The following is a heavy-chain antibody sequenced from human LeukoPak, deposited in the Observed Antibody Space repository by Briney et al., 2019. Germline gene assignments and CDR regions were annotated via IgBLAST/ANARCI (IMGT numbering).Heavy chain of an antibody. Sequence: GGSLRLSCTASGFPFIEYSMNWVRQAPVKGLEWISYIGIDSGNTKYADSVRGRFTISADKAKNSLYLQMNSLRVEDTAVYYCARDHNYAFDNWGQGTLVTVSS. CDR2: IGIDSGNT. CDR1: GFPFIEYS. J-gene: IGHJ4*02. CDR3: ARDHNYAFDN. V-gene: IGHV3-48*01. D-gene: IGHD1-1*01.